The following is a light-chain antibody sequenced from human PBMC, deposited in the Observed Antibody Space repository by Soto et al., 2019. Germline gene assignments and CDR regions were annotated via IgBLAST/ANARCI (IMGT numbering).Light chain of an antibody. Sequence: DVQLIQSPSTLSASIGDRVTITCRVSQPIRDWVAWYQQKPGKAPKLLIYDATSSDSGVPSRFSGSGSETEFTLTLSSLQPGDFATYYCQQYDSYSNTFGQGTRVEL. CDR2: DAT. CDR1: QPIRDW. V-gene: IGKV1-5*01. CDR3: QQYDSYSNT. J-gene: IGKJ1*01.